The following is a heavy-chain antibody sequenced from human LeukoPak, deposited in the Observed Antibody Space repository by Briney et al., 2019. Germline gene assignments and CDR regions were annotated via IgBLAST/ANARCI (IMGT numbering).Heavy chain of an antibody. V-gene: IGHV1-8*01. CDR1: GYTFNSYD. J-gene: IGHJ4*02. D-gene: IGHD1-26*01. Sequence: ASMTVSCKASGYTFNSYDINWVRQAPGQGLQWMGWMNPNNGNTGYAQEFQARVTMTRDMSTSTAYMELSSLRSEDTAVYYCARVRGSYFPYYFDYWGQGTLVTVSS. CDR3: ARVRGSYFPYYFDY. CDR2: MNPNNGNT.